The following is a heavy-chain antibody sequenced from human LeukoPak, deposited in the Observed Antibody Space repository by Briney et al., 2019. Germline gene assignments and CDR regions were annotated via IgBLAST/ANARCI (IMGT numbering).Heavy chain of an antibody. CDR2: IGGSDSST. CDR1: GFIFSSYA. CDR3: AKDRMVYAI. J-gene: IGHJ4*02. D-gene: IGHD2-8*01. V-gene: IGHV3-23*01. Sequence: GGSLRLSCAASGFIFSSYAMSWVRQSPGKGLEWVSTIGGSDSSTYNADSVKGRFTISRDNSKNTVYLQMNSLRAGDTAVYYCAKDRMVYAIWGQGALVTVSS.